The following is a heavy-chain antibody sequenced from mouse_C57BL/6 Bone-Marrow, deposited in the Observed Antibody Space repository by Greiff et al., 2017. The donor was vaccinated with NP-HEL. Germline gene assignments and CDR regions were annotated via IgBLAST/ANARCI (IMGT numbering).Heavy chain of an antibody. D-gene: IGHD1-1*01. V-gene: IGHV1-69*01. CDR1: GYTFTSYW. CDR2: IDPSDSYT. CDR3: ARKGLTTVVAHFDY. Sequence: QVQLQQPGAELVMPGASVKLSCKASGYTFTSYWMHWVKQRPGQGLEWIGEIDPSDSYTNYNQKFKGKSTLTVDKSSSTAYMQRSSLTSEDSAVYYCARKGLTTVVAHFDYWGQGTTLTVSS. J-gene: IGHJ2*01.